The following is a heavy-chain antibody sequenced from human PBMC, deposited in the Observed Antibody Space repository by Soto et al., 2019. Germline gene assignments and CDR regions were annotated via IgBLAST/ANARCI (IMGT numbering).Heavy chain of an antibody. V-gene: IGHV1-3*01. J-gene: IGHJ6*03. D-gene: IGHD6-19*01. Sequence: ASVKVSCKASGYTFTSYAMHWVRQAPGQRLEWMGWINAGNGNTKYSQKFQGRVTITRDTSASTAYMELSSLRSEDTAVYYCARDWIAVAGYYYYYYMDVWGKGTTVTVS. CDR3: ARDWIAVAGYYYYYYMDV. CDR1: GYTFTSYA. CDR2: INAGNGNT.